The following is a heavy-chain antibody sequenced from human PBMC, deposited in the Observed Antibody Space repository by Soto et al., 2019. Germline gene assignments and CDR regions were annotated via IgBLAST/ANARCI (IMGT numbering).Heavy chain of an antibody. J-gene: IGHJ4*02. Sequence: PVVSLRVSYAASGFTFSSYGMHWVRQAPGKGLEWVAVIWYDGSNKYYADSVKGRFTISRDNSKNTLYLQMNSLRAEDTAVYYCARGHIVKLAVFDYWGQGTLVTGSS. CDR1: GFTFSSYG. D-gene: IGHD2-21*01. CDR2: IWYDGSNK. V-gene: IGHV3-33*01. CDR3: ARGHIVKLAVFDY.